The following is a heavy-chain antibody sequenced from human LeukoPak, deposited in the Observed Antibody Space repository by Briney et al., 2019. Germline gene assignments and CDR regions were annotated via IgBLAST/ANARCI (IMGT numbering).Heavy chain of an antibody. D-gene: IGHD7-27*01. CDR1: GFTFSNAW. J-gene: IGHJ4*02. CDR2: IKSNTDGGTT. V-gene: IGHV3-15*01. CDR3: TTDLRGDFPPPGY. Sequence: PGGSLRLPCATSGFTFSNAWMSWVRQAPGKGLEWVGRIKSNTDGGTTDYAAPVKGRFTISRDDSKNTLYLQMNSLKPEDTAVYSCTTDLRGDFPPPGYWGGEPLVTVPS.